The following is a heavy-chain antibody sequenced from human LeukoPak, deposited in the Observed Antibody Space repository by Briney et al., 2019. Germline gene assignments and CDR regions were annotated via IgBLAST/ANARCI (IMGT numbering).Heavy chain of an antibody. D-gene: IGHD3-10*01. CDR2: IRYDGSNE. Sequence: PGGSLRLSCSASGFTFSSYAMHWVRQAPGKGLEWVAFIRYDGSNEYYADSVKGRFTISRDNSKNTLYLQMNSLRAEDTAVYYCAKEHGSGSYYIDYWGQGTLVTVSS. J-gene: IGHJ4*02. V-gene: IGHV3-30*02. CDR3: AKEHGSGSYYIDY. CDR1: GFTFSSYA.